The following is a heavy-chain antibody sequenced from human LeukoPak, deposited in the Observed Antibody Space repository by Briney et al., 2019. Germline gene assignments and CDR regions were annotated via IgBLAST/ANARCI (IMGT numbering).Heavy chain of an antibody. CDR3: ARTDLEWLSKPDY. V-gene: IGHV1-8*01. Sequence: GASVKVSSKASGYTFTSYDINWVRQATGQGLEWMGWMNPNSGNTGYAQKFQGRVTMTRNTSISTAYMELSSLRSEDTAVYYCARTDLEWLSKPDYWGQGTLVTVSS. D-gene: IGHD3-3*01. CDR2: MNPNSGNT. CDR1: GYTFTSYD. J-gene: IGHJ4*02.